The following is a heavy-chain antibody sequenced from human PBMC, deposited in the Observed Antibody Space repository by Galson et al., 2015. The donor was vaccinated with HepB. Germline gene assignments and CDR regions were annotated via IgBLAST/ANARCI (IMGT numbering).Heavy chain of an antibody. J-gene: IGHJ6*02. D-gene: IGHD2-2*01. CDR3: ARGSSSHFLVPAYYYYGMDV. Sequence: SLRLSCAASGFTFSSYSMNWVRQAPGKGLEWVSYISSSSSTIYYADSVKGRFTISRDNAKNSLYLQMNSLRAEDTAVYYCARGSSSHFLVPAYYYYGMDVWGQGTTVTVSS. CDR1: GFTFSSYS. V-gene: IGHV3-48*01. CDR2: ISSSSSTI.